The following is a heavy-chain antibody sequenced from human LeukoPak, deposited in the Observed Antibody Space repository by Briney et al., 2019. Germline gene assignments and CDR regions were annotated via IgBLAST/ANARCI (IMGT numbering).Heavy chain of an antibody. V-gene: IGHV3-23*01. CDR1: RFTFSSCA. J-gene: IGHJ4*02. CDR3: AKSWDSGYDLGY. Sequence: PGGSLRLSCAASRFTFSSCAMSWVRQAPGKGLEWVSAISGSGANTYYADSVKGRFTISRDNSKNTVYLQMNSLRAEDTAVYYCAKSWDSGYDLGYWGQGTLVTVSS. CDR2: ISGSGANT. D-gene: IGHD5-12*01.